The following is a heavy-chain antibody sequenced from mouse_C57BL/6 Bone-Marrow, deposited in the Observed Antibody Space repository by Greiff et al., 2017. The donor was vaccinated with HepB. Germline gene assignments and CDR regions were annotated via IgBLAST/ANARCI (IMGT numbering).Heavy chain of an antibody. V-gene: IGHV1-80*01. Sequence: LVESGAELVKPGASVKISCKASGYAFSSYWMNWVKQRPGKGLEWIGQIYPGDGDTNYNGKFKGKATLTADKSSSTAYMQLSSLTSEDSAVYFCARSLYYDYDWFAYWGQGTLVTVSA. CDR2: IYPGDGDT. J-gene: IGHJ3*01. CDR1: GYAFSSYW. CDR3: ARSLYYDYDWFAY. D-gene: IGHD2-4*01.